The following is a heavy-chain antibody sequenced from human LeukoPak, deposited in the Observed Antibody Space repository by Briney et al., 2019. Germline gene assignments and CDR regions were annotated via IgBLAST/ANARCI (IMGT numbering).Heavy chain of an antibody. CDR3: GSGYYDSSGSLDVGY. D-gene: IGHD3-22*01. CDR2: IIPNFGTG. V-gene: IGHV1-69*05. CDR1: GCSFSSYG. Sequence: ASVTVSRKSSGCSFSSYGISLVRLAPGPGLEWMGGIIPNFGTGNYEQKFQGRVTITTDESTSKASMDLRTLRSEDTAVYYSGSGYYDSSGSLDVGYGGRGTRVTVSS. J-gene: IGHJ4*02.